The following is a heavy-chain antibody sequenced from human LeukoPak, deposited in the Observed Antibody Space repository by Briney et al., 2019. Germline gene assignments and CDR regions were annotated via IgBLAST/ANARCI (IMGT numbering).Heavy chain of an antibody. CDR1: GFTFSSAW. CDR2: ISNSGSTI. V-gene: IGHV3-48*04. Sequence: PGGSLRLSCAASGFTFSSAWMNWVRQAPGKGLEWVSYISNSGSTIYYADSVKGRFTSSRGNAKNSLYLQMNSLRAEDTAVYYCARSADSSGYFREITLYYSDYWGQGTLVTVSS. CDR3: ARSADSSGYFREITLYYSDY. J-gene: IGHJ4*02. D-gene: IGHD3-22*01.